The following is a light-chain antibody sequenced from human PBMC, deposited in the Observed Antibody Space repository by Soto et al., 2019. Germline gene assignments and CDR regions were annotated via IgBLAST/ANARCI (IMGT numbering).Light chain of an antibody. V-gene: IGKV3D-20*02. CDR2: GAS. J-gene: IGKJ4*01. Sequence: ETVLTQYQGSLSVSRGAGDTLSCRASQSVSSSYLAWYQQKPGQSPRLLIYGASSRATGIPVRFSGSGSGTEFTLTISSLEPEDFAVNYCQQRRNWVTVGGGTKVDIK. CDR3: QQRRNWVT. CDR1: QSVSSSY.